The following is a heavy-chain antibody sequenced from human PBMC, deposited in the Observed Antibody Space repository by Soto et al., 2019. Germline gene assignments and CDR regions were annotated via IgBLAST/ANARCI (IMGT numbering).Heavy chain of an antibody. D-gene: IGHD2-15*01. J-gene: IGHJ3*02. CDR2: ISSSGTTI. CDR1: GFTFSSYT. Sequence: EVQLVESGGGLVQPGGSLRLSCAVSGFTFSSYTMNWVRQAPGKGLAWVSYISSSGTTIYYADSVKGRFTISRDNAKESLYLQMNSRRAEDTAVYYCARYFSGGFDSWGQGTMVSVSA. CDR3: ARYFSGGFDS. V-gene: IGHV3-48*01.